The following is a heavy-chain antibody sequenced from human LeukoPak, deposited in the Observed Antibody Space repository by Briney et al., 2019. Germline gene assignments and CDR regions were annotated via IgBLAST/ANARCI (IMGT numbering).Heavy chain of an antibody. Sequence: GESLKISCKGSGYSFTSYWIGWVRQMPGKGLEWMGIIYPGDSDTRYSPSFQGQVTISADKSISTAYLQWSSLKASDTAMYYCARGPPRQPLPPYYYYYYGMDVWGQGTTVTVSS. CDR1: GYSFTSYW. CDR2: IYPGDSDT. V-gene: IGHV5-51*01. CDR3: ARGPPRQPLPPYYYYYYGMDV. J-gene: IGHJ6*02. D-gene: IGHD6-13*01.